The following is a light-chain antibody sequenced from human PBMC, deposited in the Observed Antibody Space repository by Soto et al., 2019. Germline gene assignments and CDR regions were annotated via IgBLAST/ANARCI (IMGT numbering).Light chain of an antibody. CDR3: QQYGSSRT. Sequence: EIVLTQSPGTLSLSPGERATLSCRASQSVTSDYLAWYRQKPGQAPRLLIYAISTRATGIPDRFSGSGSGTDFTLTISSLEPEDFAVYYCQQYGSSRTFGQGTKVDIK. J-gene: IGKJ1*01. CDR2: AIS. V-gene: IGKV3-20*01. CDR1: QSVTSDY.